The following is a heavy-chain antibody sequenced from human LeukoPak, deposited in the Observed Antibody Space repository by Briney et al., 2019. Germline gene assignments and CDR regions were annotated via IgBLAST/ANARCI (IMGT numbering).Heavy chain of an antibody. Sequence: ASVKVSCKASGYTFTSYGISWVRQAPGQGLEWMGWINPNSGGTNYAQKFQGRVTMTRDTSISTAYMELSRLRSDDTAVYYCARARGPPSSAGTSFDYWGQGTLVTVSS. V-gene: IGHV1-2*02. CDR1: GYTFTSYG. D-gene: IGHD6-19*01. CDR3: ARARGPPSSAGTSFDY. CDR2: INPNSGGT. J-gene: IGHJ4*02.